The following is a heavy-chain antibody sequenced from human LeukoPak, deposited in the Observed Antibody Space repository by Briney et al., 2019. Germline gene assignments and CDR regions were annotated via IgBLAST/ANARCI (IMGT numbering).Heavy chain of an antibody. CDR3: ARALPHRRLMDTTMEQHWFDP. CDR1: GYTFTSYG. V-gene: IGHV1-46*01. J-gene: IGHJ5*02. D-gene: IGHD5-18*01. Sequence: ASVKVSCKASGYTFTSYGISWVRQAPGQGLEWMGLINPSGGSTRYAQKFQGRVTMTRDMSTSTVYMELSSLRSEDTAVYYCARALPHRRLMDTTMEQHWFDPWGQGTLVTVSS. CDR2: INPSGGST.